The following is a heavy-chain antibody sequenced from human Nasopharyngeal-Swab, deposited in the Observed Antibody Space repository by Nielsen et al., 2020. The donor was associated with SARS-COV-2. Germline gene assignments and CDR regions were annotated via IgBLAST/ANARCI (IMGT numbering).Heavy chain of an antibody. CDR1: GFTFSNAW. D-gene: IGHD3-3*01. V-gene: IGHV3-15*01. CDR3: TTPLWDFWSGYPDY. J-gene: IGHJ4*02. CDR2: IKSNTDGGTT. Sequence: ESLKISCAASGFTFSNAWMSWVRQAPGKGLEWVGRIKSNTDGGTTDYAAPVKGRFTISRDDSKNTLYLQMNSLKTEDTAVYYCTTPLWDFWSGYPDYWGQGTLVTVSS.